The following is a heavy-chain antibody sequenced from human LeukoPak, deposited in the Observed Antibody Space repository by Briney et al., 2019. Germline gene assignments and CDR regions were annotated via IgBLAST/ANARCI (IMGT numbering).Heavy chain of an antibody. J-gene: IGHJ4*02. Sequence: ASVKVSCKASGYTFTGYGISWVRQAPGQGLEWMGWISAYNGNTNYAQKLQGRVTMTTDTSTSTAYMELRSLRPDDTAVYYCASPSHCSSTSCLEFDYWGQGTLVTVSS. CDR2: ISAYNGNT. CDR3: ASPSHCSSTSCLEFDY. V-gene: IGHV1-18*01. D-gene: IGHD2-2*01. CDR1: GYTFTGYG.